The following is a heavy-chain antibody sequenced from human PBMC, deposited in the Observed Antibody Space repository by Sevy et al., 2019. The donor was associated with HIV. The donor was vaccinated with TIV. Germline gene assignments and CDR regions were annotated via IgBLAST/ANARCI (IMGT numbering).Heavy chain of an antibody. CDR2: ICSTGDCT. Sequence: GGSLRLSCSGSGISFFNTWMSWVRQAPGKGLEWVAAICSTGDCTYFADSVLGRFTISRDNSKNTLSLQMNSLRAEDTALYYCAKGFGDYKGTYQPNYWGQGTLVTVSS. D-gene: IGHD4-17*01. J-gene: IGHJ4*02. CDR3: AKGFGDYKGTYQPNY. V-gene: IGHV3-23*01. CDR1: GISFFNTW.